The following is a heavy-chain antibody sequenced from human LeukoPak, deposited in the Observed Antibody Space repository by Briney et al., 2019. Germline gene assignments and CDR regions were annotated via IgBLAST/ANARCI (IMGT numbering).Heavy chain of an antibody. CDR2: IYYSGST. CDR3: ARLAVDYYDSSGYYSDY. J-gene: IGHJ4*02. Sequence: PSETLSLTCTVSGGSISSSSYYWGWIRQPPGKGLEWIGSIYYSGSTYYNPSLKSRVTISVGTSKNQFSLKLSSVTAADTAVYYCARLAVDYYDSSGYYSDYWGQGTLVTVSS. CDR1: GGSISSSSYY. V-gene: IGHV4-39*01. D-gene: IGHD3-22*01.